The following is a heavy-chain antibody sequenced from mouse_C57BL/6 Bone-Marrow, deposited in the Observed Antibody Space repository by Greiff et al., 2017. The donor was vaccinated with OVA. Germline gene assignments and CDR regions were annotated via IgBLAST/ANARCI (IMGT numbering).Heavy chain of an antibody. J-gene: IGHJ3*01. CDR2: ISDGGSYT. Sequence: EVQRVESGGGLVKPGGSLKLSCAASGFTFSSYAMSWVRQTPEKRLEWVATISDGGSYTYYPDNVKGRFTISRDNAKNNLYLQMSHLKSEDTAMYYGAREGYYSKEGFAYWGQGTLVTVSA. V-gene: IGHV5-4*01. D-gene: IGHD2-5*01. CDR3: AREGYYSKEGFAY. CDR1: GFTFSSYA.